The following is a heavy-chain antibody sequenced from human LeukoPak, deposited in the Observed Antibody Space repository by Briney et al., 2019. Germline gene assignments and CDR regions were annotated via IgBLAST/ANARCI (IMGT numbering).Heavy chain of an antibody. J-gene: IGHJ4*02. CDR1: GYSFTSYW. CDR2: IYPGDSDT. CDR3: ARFVSGYCSSTSCYPSYFDY. V-gene: IGHV5-51*01. D-gene: IGHD2-2*01. Sequence: GESLKISCEGSGYSFTSYWIGWVRQMPGKGLEWMGIIYPGDSDTRYSPSFQGQVTISADKSISTAYLQRSSLKASDTAMYYCARFVSGYCSSTSCYPSYFDYWGQGTLVTVSS.